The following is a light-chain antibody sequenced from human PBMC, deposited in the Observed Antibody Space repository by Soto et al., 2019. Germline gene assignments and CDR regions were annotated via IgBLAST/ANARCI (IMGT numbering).Light chain of an antibody. Sequence: QSALTQPASVSGSPGQSITISCTGTSSDVGSYNLVSWYQHHPGKAPKLMIYGVSKRPSGVSNRFSGSKSGNTASLTISGLQAEDEADYYCCSYAGSSTLLYVFGTGTKVTVL. V-gene: IGLV2-23*02. CDR1: SSDVGSYNL. CDR2: GVS. J-gene: IGLJ1*01. CDR3: CSYAGSSTLLYV.